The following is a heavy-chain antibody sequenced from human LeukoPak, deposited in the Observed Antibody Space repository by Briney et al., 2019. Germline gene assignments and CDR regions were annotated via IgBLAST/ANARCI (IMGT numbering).Heavy chain of an antibody. CDR2: INAGNGNT. D-gene: IGHD3-10*01. Sequence: VASVKVSCKASGYTFTSYAMHWVRQAPGQRLEWMGWINAGNGNTKYSQKFQGRVTITRGTSASTAYMELSSLRSEDTAVYYCATSMVRGVIIRFDYWGQGTLVTVSS. CDR3: ATSMVRGVIIRFDY. V-gene: IGHV1-3*01. J-gene: IGHJ4*02. CDR1: GYTFTSYA.